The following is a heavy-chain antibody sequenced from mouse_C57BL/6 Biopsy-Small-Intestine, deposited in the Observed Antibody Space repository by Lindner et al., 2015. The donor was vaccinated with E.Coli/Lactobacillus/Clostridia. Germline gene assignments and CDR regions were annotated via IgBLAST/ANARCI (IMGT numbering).Heavy chain of an antibody. Sequence: VQLQESGAELVKPGASVKLSCKASGYTFTTYWMHWVKQRPGQGLEWIGEIDPSDSYAYYNQKFKGKATLTVDKSSSTAYMQLNSLTSEDSAVYYCATGEYYFDYWGQGTTLTVSS. CDR2: IDPSDSYA. CDR1: GYTFTTYW. V-gene: IGHV1-69*02. J-gene: IGHJ2*01. D-gene: IGHD4-1*01. CDR3: ATGEYYFDY.